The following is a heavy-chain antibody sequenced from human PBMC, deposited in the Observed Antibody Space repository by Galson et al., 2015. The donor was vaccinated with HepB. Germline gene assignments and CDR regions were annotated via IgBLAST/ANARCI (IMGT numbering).Heavy chain of an antibody. Sequence: SLRLSCAASGFTFSNFGMNWVRQAPGKGLEWVSSISGSSNYIHYADSEKGRFTISRDNAENSVYLQMNSLRAEDTAIYYCARDLSISVAGLDYWGQGTLVTVSS. CDR3: ARDLSISVAGLDY. D-gene: IGHD6-19*01. CDR2: ISGSSNYI. V-gene: IGHV3-21*01. J-gene: IGHJ4*02. CDR1: GFTFSNFG.